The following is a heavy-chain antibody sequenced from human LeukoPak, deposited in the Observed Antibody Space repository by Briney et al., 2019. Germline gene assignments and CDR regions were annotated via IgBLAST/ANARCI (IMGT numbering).Heavy chain of an antibody. J-gene: IGHJ5*02. CDR1: GGSISNSIYY. D-gene: IGHD3-9*01. Sequence: PSETLSLTCSVSGGSISNSIYYWTWIRQPPWKGLEWIGYIYYSGSTYYKPSLRSRVTISIDTSKNQFSLKLTSVTAADTAVYYCARVPGNYDFMTGLNWFDPWGQGTLVTVSS. CDR3: ARVPGNYDFMTGLNWFDP. V-gene: IGHV4-30-4*08. CDR2: IYYSGST.